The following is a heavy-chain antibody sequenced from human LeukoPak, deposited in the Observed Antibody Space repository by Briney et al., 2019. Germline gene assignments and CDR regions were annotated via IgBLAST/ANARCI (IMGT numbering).Heavy chain of an antibody. Sequence: GESLKTSCKGSGYSFTNYWIDWVRQMPGKGLEWMGIIYPGDSSTRYSPSFQGQVTISADKSISTAYLQWSSLKASDTAMYYCARPTADYYGSGSFPPDAFDIWGQGTMVTVSS. J-gene: IGHJ3*02. CDR2: IYPGDSST. D-gene: IGHD3-10*01. CDR1: GYSFTNYW. V-gene: IGHV5-51*01. CDR3: ARPTADYYGSGSFPPDAFDI.